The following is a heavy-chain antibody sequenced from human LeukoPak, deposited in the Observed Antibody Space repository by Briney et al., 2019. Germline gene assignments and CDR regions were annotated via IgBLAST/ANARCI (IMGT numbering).Heavy chain of an antibody. V-gene: IGHV4-31*11. CDR1: GGSISSGGYY. Sequence: PSGTLSLTCAVSGGSISSGGYYWSWIRQHPGKGLEWIGYIYYSGSTYYNPSLKSRVTISVDTSKNQFSLKLSSVTAADTAVYYCARDCSSTSCYYAFDIWGQGTMVTVSS. D-gene: IGHD2-2*01. CDR3: ARDCSSTSCYYAFDI. J-gene: IGHJ3*02. CDR2: IYYSGST.